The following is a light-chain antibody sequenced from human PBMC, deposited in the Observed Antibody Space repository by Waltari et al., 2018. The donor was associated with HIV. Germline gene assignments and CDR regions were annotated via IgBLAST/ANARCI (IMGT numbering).Light chain of an antibody. CDR3: QQYYSTPVT. J-gene: IGKJ2*01. CDR1: QSLLYTSNNKDY. V-gene: IGKV4-1*01. Sequence: DIVMTQSPESLAVSLGGRATINCRSSQSLLYTSNNKDYLVWYQQKPGQRPKVLISWASTRESGVPDRFSGSGSGTDFTLTISSLQAEDVAVYYCQQYYSTPVTFGQGTKLEIK. CDR2: WAS.